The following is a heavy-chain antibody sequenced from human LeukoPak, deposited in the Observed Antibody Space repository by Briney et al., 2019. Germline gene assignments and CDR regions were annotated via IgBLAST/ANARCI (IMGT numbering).Heavy chain of an antibody. V-gene: IGHV3-9*01. Sequence: GGSLRLSCAASGFTFDDYAMHWVRQAPGKGLEWASGISWNSGSIGYADSVKGRFTISRDNSKKTLHLQMNSLRAEDTAIYYCAKASSAGDSSSWNYWGQGILVTVSS. CDR3: AKASSAGDSSSWNY. D-gene: IGHD6-13*01. CDR2: ISWNSGSI. CDR1: GFTFDDYA. J-gene: IGHJ4*02.